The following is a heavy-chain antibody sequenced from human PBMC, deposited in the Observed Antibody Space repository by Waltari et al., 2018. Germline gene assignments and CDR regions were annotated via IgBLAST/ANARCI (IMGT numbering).Heavy chain of an antibody. CDR1: GFPFRSFE. J-gene: IGHJ4*02. Sequence: EVQLVESGGGLVQPGGSLRLSCAASGFPFRSFEMHWVRQAPGKGLEWVSYISISGSTIYYADSVNGRFTISRDNAKNSLYLQMNSLRAEDTAVYYCARAYGDLDYWGQGTLVTVSS. CDR2: ISISGSTI. D-gene: IGHD3-16*01. V-gene: IGHV3-48*03. CDR3: ARAYGDLDY.